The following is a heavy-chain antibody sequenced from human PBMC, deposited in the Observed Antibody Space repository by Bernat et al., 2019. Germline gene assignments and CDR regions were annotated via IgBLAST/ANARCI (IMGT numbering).Heavy chain of an antibody. Sequence: EVQLVESGGGLVKPGGSLRLSCAASGFTFSSYSMNWVRQAPGKGLEWVSSISSSSSYIYYADSVKGRFTISRDNAKNSLSLQMNSLRAEDTAVYYCARDFSGADYYYYGMDVWGQGTTVTVSS. J-gene: IGHJ6*02. D-gene: IGHD6-19*01. CDR1: GFTFSSYS. CDR2: ISSSSSYI. V-gene: IGHV3-21*01. CDR3: ARDFSGADYYYYGMDV.